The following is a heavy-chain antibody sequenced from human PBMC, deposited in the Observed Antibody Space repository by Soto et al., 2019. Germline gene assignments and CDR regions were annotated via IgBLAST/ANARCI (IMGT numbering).Heavy chain of an antibody. CDR1: GFTFRSYA. V-gene: IGHV3-23*01. Sequence: PGGSLRLSCAASGFTFRSYAMSWVRQAPGKGLEWVSGISGSGGSTYYADSVKGRFTVSRDNSKNTVFLQMNSLRAEDTAVYYCAKDVKWFGEFFGYFDYWGQGTLVTVSS. J-gene: IGHJ4*02. CDR3: AKDVKWFGEFFGYFDY. D-gene: IGHD3-10*01. CDR2: ISGSGGST.